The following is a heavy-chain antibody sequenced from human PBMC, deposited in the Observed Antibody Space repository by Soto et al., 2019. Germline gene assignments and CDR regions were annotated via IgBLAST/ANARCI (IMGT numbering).Heavy chain of an antibody. D-gene: IGHD6-13*01. J-gene: IGHJ4*02. Sequence: QVQLQESGPGLVKPSGTLSLTCAVSGGSISTSNWWSWVRQPPGKGLEWIGEVYRTGSTNYNPSLESLLTISVAKSNNPCPLRLTSVTPADTAVYYCARARATIAAAAIFDCWGQGTLVTVSS. CDR2: VYRTGST. CDR1: GGSISTSNW. CDR3: ARARATIAAAAIFDC. V-gene: IGHV4-4*02.